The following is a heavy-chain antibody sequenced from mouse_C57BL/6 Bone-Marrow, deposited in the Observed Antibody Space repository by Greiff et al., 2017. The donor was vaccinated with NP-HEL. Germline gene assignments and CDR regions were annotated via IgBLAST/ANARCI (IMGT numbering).Heavy chain of an antibody. CDR3: ARSSYYGNYLYYFDY. V-gene: IGHV1-82*01. CDR2: IYPGDGDT. D-gene: IGHD2-10*01. Sequence: VQGVESGPELVKPGASVKISCKASGYAFSSSWMNWVKQRPGKGLEWIGRIYPGDGDTNYNGKFKGKATLTADKSSSTAYMQLSSLTSEDSAVYFCARSSYYGNYLYYFDYWGQGTTLTVSS. CDR1: GYAFSSSW. J-gene: IGHJ2*01.